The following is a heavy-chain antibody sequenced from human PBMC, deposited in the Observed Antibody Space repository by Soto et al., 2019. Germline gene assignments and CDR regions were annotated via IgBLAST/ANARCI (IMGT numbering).Heavy chain of an antibody. D-gene: IGHD3-22*01. CDR1: GFTFSHYW. J-gene: IGHJ4*02. V-gene: IGHV3-74*03. Sequence: EVQLVESGGGLVQPGGSLRLSCAASGFTFSHYWMHWVRQAPGKGLERVSRIDTDETSTTYADSVKGRFTISRDNAKKTLYLQMNSLRAEDTAVYYCARFGTFYDSSGFAYWGQGTLVTVSS. CDR3: ARFGTFYDSSGFAY. CDR2: IDTDETST.